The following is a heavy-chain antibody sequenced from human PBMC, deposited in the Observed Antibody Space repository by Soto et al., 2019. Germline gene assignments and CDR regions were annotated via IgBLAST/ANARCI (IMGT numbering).Heavy chain of an antibody. V-gene: IGHV3-73*01. Sequence: EVQLVESGGGLVQPGGSLKLSCAASGFTFSGSAMHWVRQASVKGLEWVGRIRSKPNNYATAYGASVKGRFTISRDDSKNTAYLQMNSLNTEDTAVYYCSRQASDFWSGKPQYYMDVWGKGTTVTVSS. J-gene: IGHJ6*03. CDR3: SRQASDFWSGKPQYYMDV. D-gene: IGHD3-3*01. CDR2: IRSKPNNYAT. CDR1: GFTFSGSA.